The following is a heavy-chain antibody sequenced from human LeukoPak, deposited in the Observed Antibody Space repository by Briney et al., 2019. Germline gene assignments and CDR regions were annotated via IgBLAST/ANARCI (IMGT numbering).Heavy chain of an antibody. V-gene: IGHV1-69*13. D-gene: IGHD1-26*01. J-gene: IGHJ4*02. CDR3: ASSTVGATAATT. Sequence: ASVKVSCKASGGTFSSYAISWVRQAPGQGLEWMGGIIPIFGTANYAQKFQGRVTITADESTSTAYMELSSLRSEDTAVYYCASSTVGATAATTWGQGTLVTVSS. CDR1: GGTFSSYA. CDR2: IIPIFGTA.